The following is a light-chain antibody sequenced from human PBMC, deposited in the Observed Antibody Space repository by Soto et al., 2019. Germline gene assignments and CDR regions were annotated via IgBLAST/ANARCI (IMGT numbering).Light chain of an antibody. CDR3: SSYAGSANLR. CDR2: EVA. CDR1: SSDVGRNHY. Sequence: QSVLTQPPSASGSPGQSVTISCTGTSSDVGRNHYVSWYQFLPGKVPKVMIYEVAKRPSGVPDRFSGSRSGNTASLTVSGLQPEDEGDYFCSSYAGSANLRVGGGTKLTVL. V-gene: IGLV2-8*01. J-gene: IGLJ2*01.